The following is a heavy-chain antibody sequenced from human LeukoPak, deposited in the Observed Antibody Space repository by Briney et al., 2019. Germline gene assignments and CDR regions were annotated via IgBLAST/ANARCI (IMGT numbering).Heavy chain of an antibody. D-gene: IGHD5-24*01. CDR1: GFTFSSYW. J-gene: IGHJ3*02. V-gene: IGHV3-9*01. CDR3: AKGEMAPNDAFDI. CDR2: ISWNSGSI. Sequence: GGSLRLSCAASGFTFSSYWMHWVRQAPGKGLEWVSGISWNSGSIGYADSVKGRFTISRDNAKNSLYLQMNSLRAEDTALYYCAKGEMAPNDAFDIWGQGTMVTVSS.